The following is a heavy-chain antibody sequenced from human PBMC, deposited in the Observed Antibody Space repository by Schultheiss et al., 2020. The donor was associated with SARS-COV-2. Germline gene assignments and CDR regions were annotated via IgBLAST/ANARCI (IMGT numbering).Heavy chain of an antibody. V-gene: IGHV1-24*01. CDR2: FDPEDGET. CDR1: GYTLTELS. Sequence: VKVSCKVSGYTLTELSMHWVRQAPGKGLEWMGGFDPEDGETIYAQEFQGRVTMTEDTSTDTAYMELSSLRSEDTAVYYCATNWQWLAYFDYWGQGTLVTVSS. CDR3: ATNWQWLAYFDY. J-gene: IGHJ4*02. D-gene: IGHD6-19*01.